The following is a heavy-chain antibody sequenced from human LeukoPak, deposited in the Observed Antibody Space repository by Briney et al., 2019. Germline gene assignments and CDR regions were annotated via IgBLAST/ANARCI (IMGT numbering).Heavy chain of an antibody. D-gene: IGHD3-10*01. CDR3: ARDSLGGYGMVRGVILYYYYYMDV. J-gene: IGHJ6*03. CDR1: GYTFTGYY. CDR2: INPNSGGT. Sequence: GASVKVSCKASGYTFTGYYMHWVRQAPGQGLEWMGRINPNSGGTNYAQKFQGRVTMTRDTFISTAYMELSRLRSDDTAVYYCARDSLGGYGMVRGVILYYYYYMDVWGKGTTVTVSS. V-gene: IGHV1-2*06.